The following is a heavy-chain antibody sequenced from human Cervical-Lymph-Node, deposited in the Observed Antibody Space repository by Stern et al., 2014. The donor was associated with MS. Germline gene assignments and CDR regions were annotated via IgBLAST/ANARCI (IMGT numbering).Heavy chain of an antibody. CDR1: GFTFSSYP. J-gene: IGHJ5*02. Sequence: VQLVQSAGGLVQPGGSLRLACAASGFTFSSYPMNWVRQAPGKGPERISYINTVATNIYDADSVKGRFTISRDNAKNSLFLQMNSLRADDTAVYYCARGLPNTGYDPWGQGTLVTVSS. CDR3: ARGLPNTGYDP. CDR2: INTVATNI. D-gene: IGHD6-25*01. V-gene: IGHV3-48*01.